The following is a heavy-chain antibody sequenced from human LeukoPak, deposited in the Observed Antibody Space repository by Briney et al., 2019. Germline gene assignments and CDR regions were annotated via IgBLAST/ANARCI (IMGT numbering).Heavy chain of an antibody. V-gene: IGHV3-74*01. D-gene: IGHD4-23*01. Sequence: PGGSLRLSCAASGFTFSSNWMHWVRQAPGKGLVWVSRINEDGRVTSYAGSVRGRFTISRDSVENTLHLQMNSLRAEDTAVYYCVKDFGGNSDYWGQGTLVTVSS. CDR3: VKDFGGNSDY. CDR2: INEDGRVT. J-gene: IGHJ4*02. CDR1: GFTFSSNW.